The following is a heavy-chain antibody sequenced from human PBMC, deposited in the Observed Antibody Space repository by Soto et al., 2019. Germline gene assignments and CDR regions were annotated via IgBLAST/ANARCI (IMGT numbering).Heavy chain of an antibody. V-gene: IGHV4-34*01. CDR2: INDRGSI. Sequence: QVQLQQWGAGPLRPLETLSLTCGVSGGSFSGYYGAWIRQSPGKGLEWIGEINDRGSINYNPSLKRRVSISVDTSKNNYSLNLRSVTAADTAVYYCARESHDILTGPPWVWYFDLWGRGTLVTVSS. CDR1: GGSFSGYY. CDR3: ARESHDILTGPPWVWYFDL. J-gene: IGHJ2*01. D-gene: IGHD3-9*01.